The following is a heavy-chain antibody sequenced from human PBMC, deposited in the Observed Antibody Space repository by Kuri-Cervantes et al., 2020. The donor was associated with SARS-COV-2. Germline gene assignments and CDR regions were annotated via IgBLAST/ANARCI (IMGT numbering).Heavy chain of an antibody. CDR1: GFTFTSHA. J-gene: IGHJ4*02. V-gene: IGHV3-30*18. CDR3: ANWGGRVVPAATRPFDY. D-gene: IGHD2-2*01. Sequence: GESLKISCAVSGFTFTSHAMHWVRQAPGKGLEWVALISYDGSNKFYADSVKGRFTISRDNSKNTLYLQMNSLRAEDTAVYYCANWGGRVVPAATRPFDYWGQGTLVTVSS. CDR2: ISYDGSNK.